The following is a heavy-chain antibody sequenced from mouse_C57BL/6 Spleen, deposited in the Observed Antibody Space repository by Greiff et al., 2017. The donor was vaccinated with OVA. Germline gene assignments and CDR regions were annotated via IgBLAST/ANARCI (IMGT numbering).Heavy chain of an antibody. Sequence: SGPELVKPGASVKIPCKASGYTFTDYNMDWVKQSHGKSLEWIGDINPNNGGTIYNQKFKGKATLTVDKSSSTAYMELRSLTSEDTAVYYCARAYYSNYDYFDYWGQGTTLTGSS. CDR2: INPNNGGT. V-gene: IGHV1-18*01. J-gene: IGHJ2*01. D-gene: IGHD2-5*01. CDR1: GYTFTDYN. CDR3: ARAYYSNYDYFDY.